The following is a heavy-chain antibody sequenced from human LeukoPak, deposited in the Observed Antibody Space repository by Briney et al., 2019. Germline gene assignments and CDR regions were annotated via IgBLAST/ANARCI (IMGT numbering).Heavy chain of an antibody. D-gene: IGHD1-20*01. Sequence: ALRLPCAASGFTFSTYGMHWVRQAPGKGLEWVALISYDGNNKYYADSVKGRFTISRDNSKNTLYLQMNSPRGEDTAVYFCANYNWAFDSWGQGTLVTVSS. CDR3: ANYNWAFDS. CDR2: ISYDGNNK. V-gene: IGHV3-30*18. CDR1: GFTFSTYG. J-gene: IGHJ4*02.